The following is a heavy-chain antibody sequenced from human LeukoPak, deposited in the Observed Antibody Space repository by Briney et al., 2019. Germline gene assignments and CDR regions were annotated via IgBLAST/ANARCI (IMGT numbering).Heavy chain of an antibody. Sequence: PSETLSLTCTVSGGSISSGGYYWSWIRQHPGKGLEWIGYIYYSGSTYYNPSLKSRVTISVDTSKNQFSLKLSSVTAADPAVYYCARGVVVTAIRDAFDIWGQGTMVTVSS. CDR1: GGSISSGGYY. CDR3: ARGVVVTAIRDAFDI. CDR2: IYYSGST. J-gene: IGHJ3*02. D-gene: IGHD2-21*02. V-gene: IGHV4-31*03.